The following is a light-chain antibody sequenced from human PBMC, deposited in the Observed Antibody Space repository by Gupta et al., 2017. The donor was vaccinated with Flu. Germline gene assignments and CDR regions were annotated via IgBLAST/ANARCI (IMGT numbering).Light chain of an antibody. J-gene: IGKJ4*01. CDR2: AAS. CDR3: QQLN. Sequence: LSASVGDRVTITCRASQGIDNHLAWYQQKPGKAPKLLIYAASTLQSGVPSRFSGSGSGTDFTLTISSLQSEDFATYYCQQLNFGGGTKAEIK. V-gene: IGKV1-9*01. CDR1: QGIDNH.